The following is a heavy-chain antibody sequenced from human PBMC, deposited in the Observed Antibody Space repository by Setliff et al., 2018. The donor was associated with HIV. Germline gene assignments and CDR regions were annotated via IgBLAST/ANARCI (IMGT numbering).Heavy chain of an antibody. CDR2: GYYSGIN. CDR1: GGSISNYY. J-gene: IGHJ4*02. Sequence: KPSETLSLTCTVSGGSISNYYWSWIRQPPGKGLEWIGCGYYSGINHYDPSLKSRVPISVDASKNQFSLRLNPVTVADTAVYFCARSSRGSLRDLDYWGPGTLVTVSS. V-gene: IGHV4-59*08. D-gene: IGHD2-21*02. CDR3: ARSSRGSLRDLDY.